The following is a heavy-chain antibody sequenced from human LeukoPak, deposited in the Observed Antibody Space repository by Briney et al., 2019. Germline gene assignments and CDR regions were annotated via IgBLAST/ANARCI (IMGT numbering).Heavy chain of an antibody. CDR1: GFTFSKAW. V-gene: IGHV3-23*01. CDR3: ARQVGPDY. D-gene: IGHD1-26*01. Sequence: GGSLRLSCKAFGFTFSKAWMNWVRQAPGKGLEWVSAISGSGASTYYADSVKGRFTISRDNSRNTLYLQTNSLTAEDTAVYYCARQVGPDYWGQGTLVTVSS. CDR2: ISGSGAST. J-gene: IGHJ4*02.